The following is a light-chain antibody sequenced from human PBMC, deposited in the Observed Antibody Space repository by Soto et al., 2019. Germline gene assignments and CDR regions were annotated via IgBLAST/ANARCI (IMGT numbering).Light chain of an antibody. CDR3: QQRSNWPTIT. Sequence: EIVLTQSPATLSLSPVERATLSCTASQSVSSYLAWYQQKPGQAPRLLIYDASNKATGIPARFSGSGSGTDFTPTISSLEPEDFAVYYCQQRSNWPTITFGQGTRLEIK. CDR2: DAS. J-gene: IGKJ5*01. V-gene: IGKV3-11*01. CDR1: QSVSSY.